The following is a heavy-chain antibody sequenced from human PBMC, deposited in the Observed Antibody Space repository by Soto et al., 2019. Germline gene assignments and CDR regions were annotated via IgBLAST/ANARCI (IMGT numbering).Heavy chain of an antibody. D-gene: IGHD6-6*01. Sequence: SETLSLTCTVSGVSISSYYWSWIRQPPGKGLEWIGYIYYSGSTNYNPSLKSRVTISVDTSKNQFSLKLSSVTAADTAVYYCAREEQLAGIGYWGQGTLVTVSS. V-gene: IGHV4-59*01. CDR1: GVSISSYY. J-gene: IGHJ4*02. CDR2: IYYSGST. CDR3: AREEQLAGIGY.